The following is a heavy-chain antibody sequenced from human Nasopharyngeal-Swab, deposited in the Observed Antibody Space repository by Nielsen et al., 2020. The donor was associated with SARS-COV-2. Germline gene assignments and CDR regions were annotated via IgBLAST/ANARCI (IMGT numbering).Heavy chain of an antibody. V-gene: IGHV3-30*18. J-gene: IGHJ4*02. CDR1: GFTFSSYG. D-gene: IGHD6-19*01. CDR2: ISYDGSNK. Sequence: GGFLRLSCAASGFTFSSYGMHWVRQAPGKGLEWVAVISYDGSNKYYADSVKGRFTISRDNSKNTLYLQMNSLRAEDTAVYYCAKEGRLAVADGEGFDYWGQGTLVTVSS. CDR3: AKEGRLAVADGEGFDY.